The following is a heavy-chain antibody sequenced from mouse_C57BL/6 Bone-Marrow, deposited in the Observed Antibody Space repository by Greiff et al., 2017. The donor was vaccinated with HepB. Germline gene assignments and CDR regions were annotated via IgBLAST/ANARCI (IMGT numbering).Heavy chain of an antibody. J-gene: IGHJ3*01. V-gene: IGHV1-50*01. CDR3: ARIYYDYPWFAY. D-gene: IGHD2-4*01. CDR2: IDPSDSYT. CDR1: GYTFTSYW. Sequence: VQLQQPGAELVKPGASVKLSCKASGYTFTSYWMQWVKQRPGQGLEWIGEIDPSDSYTNYDQKFKGKATLTVDTSSSTAYMQLSSLTSEDSAVYYCARIYYDYPWFAYWGQGTLVTVSA.